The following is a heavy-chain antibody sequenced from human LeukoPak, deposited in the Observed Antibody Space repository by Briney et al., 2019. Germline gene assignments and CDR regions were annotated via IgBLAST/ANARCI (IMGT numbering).Heavy chain of an antibody. CDR1: GGSISSYF. CDR2: IHYSGTT. J-gene: IGHJ1*01. Sequence: SETLSLTCTVSGGSISSYFWSWIRQPPGKGLEWIGCIHYSGTTNHNPSLKSRVTISVDTSKNHFPLKLSSVTAADTAVYYCARASGYSGYDRAAEYFQHWGQGTLVTVSS. V-gene: IGHV4-59*01. D-gene: IGHD5-12*01. CDR3: ARASGYSGYDRAAEYFQH.